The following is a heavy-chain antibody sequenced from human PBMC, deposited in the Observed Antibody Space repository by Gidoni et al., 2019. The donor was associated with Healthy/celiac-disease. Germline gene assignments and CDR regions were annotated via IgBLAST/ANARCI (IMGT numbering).Heavy chain of an antibody. CDR3: AQKKYSSGWYDY. Sequence: EVQLVESGGGLVQPGGSLRLSCAASGFTLSSYWMSWVRQAPGKGLEWVANIKQDGSEKYYVDSVKGRFTISRDNAKNSLYLQMNSLRAEDTAVYYCAQKKYSSGWYDYWGQGTLVTVSS. D-gene: IGHD6-19*01. CDR2: IKQDGSEK. J-gene: IGHJ4*02. CDR1: GFTLSSYW. V-gene: IGHV3-7*03.